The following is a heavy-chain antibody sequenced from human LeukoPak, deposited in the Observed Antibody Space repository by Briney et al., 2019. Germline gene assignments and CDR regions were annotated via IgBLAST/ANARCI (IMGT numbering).Heavy chain of an antibody. CDR1: AFTFSSYA. V-gene: IGHV3-23*01. Sequence: GGSLRLSCAASAFTFSSYAMSWVRQAPGKGLEWVSAISGSGGSTYYADSVKGRFTISRDNSKNTLYLQMNSLRAEDTAVYYCAKDRSRVGATTAFDIWGQGTMVTVSS. CDR3: AKDRSRVGATTAFDI. J-gene: IGHJ3*02. D-gene: IGHD1-26*01. CDR2: ISGSGGST.